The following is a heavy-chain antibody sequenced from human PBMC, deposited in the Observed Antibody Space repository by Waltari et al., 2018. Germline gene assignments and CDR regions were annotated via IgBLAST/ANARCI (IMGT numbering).Heavy chain of an antibody. CDR3: ARDQAQSHYYDSSGYYEGDAFDI. J-gene: IGHJ3*02. Sequence: EVQLVESGGGLVQPGGSLRLSCAASGFTFSSYSMNWVRQAPGKGLEWVSYISSSSSTIYYADSVKGRFTISRDNAKNSLYLQMNSLRAEDTAVYYCARDQAQSHYYDSSGYYEGDAFDIWGQGTMVTVSS. CDR1: GFTFSSYS. CDR2: ISSSSSTI. D-gene: IGHD3-22*01. V-gene: IGHV3-48*01.